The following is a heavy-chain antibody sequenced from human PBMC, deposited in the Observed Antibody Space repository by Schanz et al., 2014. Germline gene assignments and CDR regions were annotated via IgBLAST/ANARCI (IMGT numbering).Heavy chain of an antibody. J-gene: IGHJ4*02. CDR1: GFTFSVYW. V-gene: IGHV3-74*01. Sequence: EVQLVESGGGLVQPGGSLRLSCAASGFTFSVYWMHWVRQPPGEGLVSVSRTSNDGSFTTFADSVKGRFTISRDNAKNTLYLQMNSLRAEDTAVYYCAKDLAVAGDYWGQGTLVTVSS. D-gene: IGHD6-19*01. CDR2: TSNDGSFT. CDR3: AKDLAVAGDY.